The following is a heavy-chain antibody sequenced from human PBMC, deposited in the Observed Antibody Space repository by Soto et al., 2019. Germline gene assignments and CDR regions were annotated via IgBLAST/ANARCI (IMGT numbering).Heavy chain of an antibody. D-gene: IGHD5-12*01. V-gene: IGHV3-21*01. CDR1: GVSFSDYT. J-gene: IGHJ4*02. Sequence: EVQLVESGGGLVKPGGSLRLSCAASGVSFSDYTMNWVRRAPGKGLEWVSSISYSGTYIYYADSVKGRFTISRDNAEKSLYLQMNSLRAEDTAVYYCATTPSHIGDFWGQGTLVTVSS. CDR3: ATTPSHIGDF. CDR2: ISYSGTYI.